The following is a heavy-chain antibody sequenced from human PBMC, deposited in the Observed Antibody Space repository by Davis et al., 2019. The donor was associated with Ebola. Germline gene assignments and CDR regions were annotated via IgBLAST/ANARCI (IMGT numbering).Heavy chain of an antibody. V-gene: IGHV4-59*01. Sequence: SETLSLTCTVSGGSISSYYWSWIRQPPGKGLEWIGYIYYSRSTNYNPSLKSRVTISVDTSKNQFSLKLSSVTAADTAVYYCARAAAWVGATHYWGQGTLVAVSS. CDR3: ARAAAWVGATHY. J-gene: IGHJ4*02. D-gene: IGHD1-26*01. CDR1: GGSISSYY. CDR2: IYYSRST.